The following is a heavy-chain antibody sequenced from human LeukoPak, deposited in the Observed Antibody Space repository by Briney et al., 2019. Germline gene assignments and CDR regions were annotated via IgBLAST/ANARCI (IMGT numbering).Heavy chain of an antibody. CDR3: ARDWEDIVATITDY. CDR1: GFTFSSYS. J-gene: IGHJ4*02. CDR2: ISSSSSTI. D-gene: IGHD5-12*01. Sequence: SGGSLRLSCAASGFTFSSYSMNWVRQAPGKGLEWVSYISSSSSTIYYADSVKGRFTISRDNTKNSLYLQINSLRAEDTAVYYCARDWEDIVATITDYWGQGTLVTVSS. V-gene: IGHV3-48*01.